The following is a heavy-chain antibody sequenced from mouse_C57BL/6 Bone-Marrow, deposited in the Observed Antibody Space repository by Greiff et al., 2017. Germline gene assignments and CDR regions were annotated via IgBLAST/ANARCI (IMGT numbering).Heavy chain of an antibody. D-gene: IGHD1-1*01. CDR2: INPNNGGT. J-gene: IGHJ2*01. V-gene: IGHV1-26*01. CDR3: ASEGITTVVEDY. Sequence: VQLQQSGPELVKPGASVKISCKASGYTFTDYYMNWVKQSHGKSLEWIGDINPNNGGTSYNQKFKGKATLTVDKSSSTAYMELRSLTSEDSAVYYCASEGITTVVEDYWGQGTTLTVSS. CDR1: GYTFTDYY.